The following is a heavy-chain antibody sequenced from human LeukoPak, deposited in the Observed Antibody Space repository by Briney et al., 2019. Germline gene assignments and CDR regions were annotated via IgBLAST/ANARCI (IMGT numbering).Heavy chain of an antibody. J-gene: IGHJ4*02. CDR3: ARAAGGATIPYFDY. CDR1: GFTFSSYS. CDR2: INWNGGST. D-gene: IGHD5-24*01. Sequence: GGSLRLSCAASGFTFSSYSMNWVRQAPGKGLEWVSGINWNGGSTGYADSVKGRFTISRDNAKNSLYLQMNSLRAEDTALYYCARAAGGATIPYFDYWGQGTLVTVSS. V-gene: IGHV3-20*04.